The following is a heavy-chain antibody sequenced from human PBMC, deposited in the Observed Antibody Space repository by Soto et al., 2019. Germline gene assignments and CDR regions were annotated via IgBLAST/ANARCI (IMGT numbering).Heavy chain of an antibody. CDR2: STGYGGNT. V-gene: IGHV3-23*01. D-gene: IGHD2-8*01. Sequence: GGSLRLSCPASGFTFSNYGLNWVRQAPGKGLEWVSLSTGYGGNTYYADSVKGRFTMSRDNSKNTLFLQMNSLGVEDTAVYYCARNNGMDVWGKGTTVTVSS. J-gene: IGHJ6*04. CDR1: GFTFSNYG. CDR3: ARNNGMDV.